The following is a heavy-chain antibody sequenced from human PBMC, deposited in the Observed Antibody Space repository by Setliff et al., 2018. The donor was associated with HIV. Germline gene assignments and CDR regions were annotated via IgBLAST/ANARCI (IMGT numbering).Heavy chain of an antibody. CDR2: IYYTGST. V-gene: IGHV4-31*03. CDR1: GGSINSGHYY. J-gene: IGHJ4*02. CDR3: ASAPLYFYDGSGYLKY. D-gene: IGHD3-22*01. Sequence: SETLSLTCSVSGGSINSGHYYWSWIRHHPGKGLEWIGYIYYTGSTYFNPSLKSRLTLSIDTSKNQVSLKLGSVTAADTAVYFCASAPLYFYDGSGYLKYWGQGSQVTVSS.